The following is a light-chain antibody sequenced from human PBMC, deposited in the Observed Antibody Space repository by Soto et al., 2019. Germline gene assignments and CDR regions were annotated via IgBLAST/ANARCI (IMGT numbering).Light chain of an antibody. CDR3: SSYTSSGTRV. CDR2: DVN. Sequence: QSVLTQPASVYGSPGQSITISCIGTSSDVGRYNYVSWYQQHSGQAPRLMIYDVNNRPSGVSNRFSGSKSDNTASLTISGLQAEDEADYYCSSYTSSGTRVFGTGTKVTVL. J-gene: IGLJ1*01. CDR1: SSDVGRYNY. V-gene: IGLV2-14*01.